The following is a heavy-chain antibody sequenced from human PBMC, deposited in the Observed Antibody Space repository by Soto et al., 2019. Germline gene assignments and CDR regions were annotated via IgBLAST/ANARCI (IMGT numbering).Heavy chain of an antibody. D-gene: IGHD5-18*01. Sequence: ASVKVSCEASGGTFSSYAISWVRQAPRQGLEWMGGIIPIFGTANYAQKFQGRVTITADESTSTAYMELSSLRSEDTAVYYCARDVDTAMVTSYYYYGMDVWGQGTTVTVSS. CDR2: IIPIFGTA. CDR3: ARDVDTAMVTSYYYYGMDV. J-gene: IGHJ6*02. CDR1: GGTFSSYA. V-gene: IGHV1-69*13.